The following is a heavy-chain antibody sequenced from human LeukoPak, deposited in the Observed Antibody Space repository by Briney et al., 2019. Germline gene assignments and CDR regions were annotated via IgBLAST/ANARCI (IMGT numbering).Heavy chain of an antibody. J-gene: IGHJ4*02. CDR2: IRYDGGSK. D-gene: IGHD6-19*01. V-gene: IGHV3-30*02. CDR3: ARMTPVAGNSDS. CDR1: GFTLSRSN. Sequence: PGGSLRLSCSSPGFTLSRSNMHWVRQTPGKGLEWVAFIRYDGGSKYYAESVRGRFTISRDNNKNTLFLQMKSLRPEDTGLYYCARMTPVAGNSDSWGQGTLVTVFS.